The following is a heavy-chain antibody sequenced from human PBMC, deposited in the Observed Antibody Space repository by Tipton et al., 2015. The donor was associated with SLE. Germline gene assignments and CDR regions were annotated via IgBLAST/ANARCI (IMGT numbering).Heavy chain of an antibody. Sequence: TLSLTCTVSGGSISTYYWSWIRQPPGKGLEWIGYIYYSGSTNYNPSLKSRVTISVDPSKNQFSLKLSSVTPADTAVYYCARGEWLRRAFDIWGQGTMVTVSS. CDR3: ARGEWLRRAFDI. CDR2: IYYSGST. CDR1: GGSISTYY. D-gene: IGHD3-3*01. V-gene: IGHV4-59*01. J-gene: IGHJ3*02.